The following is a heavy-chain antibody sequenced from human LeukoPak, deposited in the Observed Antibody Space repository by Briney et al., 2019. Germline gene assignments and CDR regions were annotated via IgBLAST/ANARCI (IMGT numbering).Heavy chain of an antibody. D-gene: IGHD6-19*01. V-gene: IGHV4-34*01. CDR3: ARRSYSSGWYTAPPNWYFDL. CDR1: GRSFSGYY. CDR2: INHSGST. J-gene: IGHJ2*01. Sequence: SETLSLTCAVYGRSFSGYYWSWIRQPPGKGLEWIGEINHSGSTNYNPSLKSRVTISVDTSKNQFSLKLSSVTAADTAVYYCARRSYSSGWYTAPPNWYFDLWGRGTLVTVSS.